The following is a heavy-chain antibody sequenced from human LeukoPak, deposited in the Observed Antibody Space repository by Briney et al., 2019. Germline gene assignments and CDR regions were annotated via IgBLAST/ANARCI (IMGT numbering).Heavy chain of an antibody. CDR1: GYTFTGYY. CDR3: ARVYPRYNYGSGSYYNAFFDY. Sequence: GASVKVSCKASGYTFTGYYMHWVRQAPGQGLEWMGWINPNSGGTNYAQKFQGRVTMTRDTSISTAYMELSRLRSDDTAVYYCARVYPRYNYGSGSYYNAFFDYWGQGTLVTVSS. V-gene: IGHV1-2*02. J-gene: IGHJ4*02. CDR2: INPNSGGT. D-gene: IGHD3-10*01.